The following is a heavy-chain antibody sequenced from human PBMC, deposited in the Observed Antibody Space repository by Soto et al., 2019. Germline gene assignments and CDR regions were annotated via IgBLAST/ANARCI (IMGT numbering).Heavy chain of an antibody. CDR1: GFTFSSYA. V-gene: IGHV3-23*01. CDR2: ISGSGLST. Sequence: PGESLKISCAASGFTFSSYAMSWVRQAPGKGLEWVSGISGSGLSTNYADSVKGRFTISRDNSKNTLYLQMNSLRAEDTAVYYCAKMTTRRFDYWGQGTLVTVSS. D-gene: IGHD4-17*01. J-gene: IGHJ4*02. CDR3: AKMTTRRFDY.